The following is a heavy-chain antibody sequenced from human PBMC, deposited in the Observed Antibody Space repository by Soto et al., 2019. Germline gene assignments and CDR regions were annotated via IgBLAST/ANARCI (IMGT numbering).Heavy chain of an antibody. CDR3: ARAEVFEGWFDP. CDR2: IIPIFGTA. CDR1: GGTFSSYA. Sequence: ASVKVSCKASGGTFSSYAISWVRQAPGQGLEWMGGIIPIFGTANYAQKFQGRVTITADESTSTAYMELSSLRSEDTAVYYCARAEVFEGWFDPWGQGTLVNVSS. V-gene: IGHV1-69*13. J-gene: IGHJ5*02. D-gene: IGHD1-20*01.